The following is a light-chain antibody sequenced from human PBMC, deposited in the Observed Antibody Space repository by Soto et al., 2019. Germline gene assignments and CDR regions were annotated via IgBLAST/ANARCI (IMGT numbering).Light chain of an antibody. CDR3: CSYAGSSTFVV. CDR1: SSDVGSYNL. CDR2: EGS. Sequence: QSALTQPASVSGSPGQSITISCTETSSDVGSYNLVSWYQQHAGKAPKLMIYEGSKRPSGVSNRFSGSKSDNTASLTISGLQDEDEDDDYCCSYAGSSTFVVFGGGTKLTVL. V-gene: IGLV2-23*03. J-gene: IGLJ2*01.